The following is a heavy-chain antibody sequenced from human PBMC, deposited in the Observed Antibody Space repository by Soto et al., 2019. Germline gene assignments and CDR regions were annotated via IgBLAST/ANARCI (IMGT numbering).Heavy chain of an antibody. Sequence: ASVKVSCKASGFTFSNYGLNWVLQAPGQGVEWMGWVSANNGHTNYAQNLQGRVSMTTDTSTSTAYMELRGLTFDDTAVYYCATDIESVTAKHFFYYYAMDVWGQGTTVTVS. J-gene: IGHJ6*02. CDR2: VSANNGHT. CDR1: GFTFSNYG. D-gene: IGHD2-8*01. V-gene: IGHV1-18*01. CDR3: ATDIESVTAKHFFYYYAMDV.